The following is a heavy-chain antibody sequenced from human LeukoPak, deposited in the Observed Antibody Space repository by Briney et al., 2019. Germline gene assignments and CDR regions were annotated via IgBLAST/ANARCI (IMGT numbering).Heavy chain of an antibody. CDR3: ARDLYDILTGDYGAFDI. CDR2: ISAYNGNT. J-gene: IGHJ3*02. D-gene: IGHD3-9*01. Sequence: ASVKVSCKASGYTFTSYGISWVRQAPGQGLEWMGWISAYNGNTNYAQKLQGRVTMTTDTSTSTAYMELRSLRSDDTAVYYCARDLYDILTGDYGAFDIRGQGTMVTVSS. V-gene: IGHV1-18*01. CDR1: GYTFTSYG.